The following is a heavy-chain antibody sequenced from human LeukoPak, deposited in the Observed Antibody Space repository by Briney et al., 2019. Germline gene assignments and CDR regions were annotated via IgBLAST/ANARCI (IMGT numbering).Heavy chain of an antibody. D-gene: IGHD5-24*01. J-gene: IGHJ4*02. CDR1: GFTFRSFG. CDR3: ARDPRTMEMATLDY. V-gene: IGHV3-23*05. Sequence: GGSLRLSCAASGFTFRSFGMNWVRQAPGKGLEWVSGIYTNSRDTRYADSVKGRFTISRDDSKNTVYLQMNSLKTDDTAVYYCARDPRTMEMATLDYWGQGILVTVSS. CDR2: IYTNSRDT.